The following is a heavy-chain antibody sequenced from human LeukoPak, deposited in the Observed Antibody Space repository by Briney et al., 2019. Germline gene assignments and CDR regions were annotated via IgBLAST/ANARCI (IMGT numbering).Heavy chain of an antibody. J-gene: IGHJ4*02. CDR3: AREGIAAAGHDY. V-gene: IGHV3-48*04. CDR2: ISSSGSTI. D-gene: IGHD6-13*01. Sequence: GGSLRLSCAASGFTFSSYSMNWVRQAPGKGLEWVSYISSSGSTIYYADSVKGRFTISRDNAKNSLYLQMNSLRAEDTAVYYCAREGIAAAGHDYWGQGTLVTVSS. CDR1: GFTFSSYS.